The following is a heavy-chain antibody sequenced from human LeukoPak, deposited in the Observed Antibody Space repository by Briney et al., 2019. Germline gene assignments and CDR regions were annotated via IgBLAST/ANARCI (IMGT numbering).Heavy chain of an antibody. Sequence: GESLKISCKGSGYSFNTYWISWVRQMTGKGLEWMGTTDPSDSYTKYSPSFHGHVTISADKSISTAYLQWSGLKASDTAMYYCARHVEMATTFDYWGQGTLVTVSS. CDR3: ARHVEMATTFDY. V-gene: IGHV5-10-1*01. CDR1: GYSFNTYW. CDR2: TDPSDSYT. J-gene: IGHJ4*02. D-gene: IGHD5-24*01.